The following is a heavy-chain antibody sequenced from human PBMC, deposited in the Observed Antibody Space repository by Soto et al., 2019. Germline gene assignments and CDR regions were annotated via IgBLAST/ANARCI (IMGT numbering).Heavy chain of an antibody. CDR2: MNPNSGNT. J-gene: IGHJ3*02. V-gene: IGHV1-8*01. CDR3: ARGLYAFDI. CDR1: GYTFTSYD. Sequence: QVQLVQSGAEVKKPGASVKVSCKASGYTFTSYDINWVRQATGQGLEWMGWMNPNSGNTGSAQKLQGRVTMTRNTYTRTATMELSSLRSEDTAVYYCARGLYAFDICCQGTMVTVSS. D-gene: IGHD2-2*01.